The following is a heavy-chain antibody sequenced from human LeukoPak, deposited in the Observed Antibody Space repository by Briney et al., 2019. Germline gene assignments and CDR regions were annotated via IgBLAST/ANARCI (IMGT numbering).Heavy chain of an antibody. CDR3: ARWDVAASFDY. Sequence: GGSLRLSCAASGFTVSSNYMNLVRQAPGKGLEWVSVLYSGGSTYYADSVKGRFTISRDNSKNTLYLQMNSLRAEDTAVYYCARWDVAASFDYWGQGTLVTVSS. V-gene: IGHV3-66*01. J-gene: IGHJ4*02. CDR2: LYSGGST. D-gene: IGHD6-13*01. CDR1: GFTVSSNY.